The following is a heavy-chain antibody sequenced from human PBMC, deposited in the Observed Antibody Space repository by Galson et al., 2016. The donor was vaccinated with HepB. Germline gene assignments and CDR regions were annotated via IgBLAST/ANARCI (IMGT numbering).Heavy chain of an antibody. CDR3: GRLRYGHSEEYYFDY. J-gene: IGHJ4*02. CDR2: IDFSVRP. Sequence: LEWSGHIDFSVRPYYSRSLKGRVTVSVDTSRNQFSLKLSSVTAADTAVYYCGRLRYGHSEEYYFDYWGQGTLVTVSS. V-gene: IGHV4-31*02. D-gene: IGHD4-17*01.